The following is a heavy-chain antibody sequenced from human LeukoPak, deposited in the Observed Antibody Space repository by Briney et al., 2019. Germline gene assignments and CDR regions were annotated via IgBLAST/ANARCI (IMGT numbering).Heavy chain of an antibody. CDR3: ARDGGVGATPFDAFDI. CDR2: ISSSGSTI. V-gene: IGHV3-48*03. Sequence: GGSLRLSCAASGFTFSSYEMNWVRQAPGIGLEWVSYISSSGSTIYYADSVKGRFTISRDNAKNSLYLQMNSLRSDDTAVYYCARDGGVGATPFDAFDIWGQGTMVTVSS. J-gene: IGHJ3*02. D-gene: IGHD1-26*01. CDR1: GFTFSSYE.